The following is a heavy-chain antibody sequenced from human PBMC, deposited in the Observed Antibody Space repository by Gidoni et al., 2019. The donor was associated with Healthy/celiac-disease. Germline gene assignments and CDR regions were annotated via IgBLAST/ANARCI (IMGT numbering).Heavy chain of an antibody. Sequence: EVQLVESGGGLVKPGGSLRLSCAASGFSVTNAWMSWVRQAPGKGLEWLGRIKSKADGGTTDSAAPVKGRFSISRDDSKNTLFLQMNSLKIEDTAIYYCYYYYDSSGYQADSWGQGTLVTVSS. D-gene: IGHD3-22*01. V-gene: IGHV3-15*01. CDR2: IKSKADGGTT. CDR3: YYYYDSSGYQADS. J-gene: IGHJ4*02. CDR1: GFSVTNAW.